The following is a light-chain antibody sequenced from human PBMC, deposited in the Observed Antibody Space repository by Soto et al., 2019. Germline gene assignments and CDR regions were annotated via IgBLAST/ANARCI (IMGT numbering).Light chain of an antibody. CDR3: SSYAGSNNYV. J-gene: IGLJ1*01. CDR2: GNT. Sequence: QSVLTQPPSVSGAPGQRVTISCTGSSSNIGADYDVHWYQQFPGTAPKLLIFGNTNRPAGVPDRFSGSKSGNTASLTVSGLQAEDEADYYCSSYAGSNNYVFGTGTKVTVL. CDR1: SSNIGADYD. V-gene: IGLV1-40*01.